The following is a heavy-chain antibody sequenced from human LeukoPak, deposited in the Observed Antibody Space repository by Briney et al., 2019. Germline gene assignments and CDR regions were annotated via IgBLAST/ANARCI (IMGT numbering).Heavy chain of an antibody. J-gene: IGHJ6*04. CDR3: VKDRTMVRGVMLYYYYGMDV. CDR2: ISSNGGST. V-gene: IGHV3-64D*06. CDR1: GFTFSSYA. D-gene: IGHD3-10*01. Sequence: GGSLRLSCSASGFTFSSYAMHWVCQAPGKGLEYVSAISSNGGSTYYADSVKGRFTISRDNSKNTLYLQMSSLRAEDTAVYYCVKDRTMVRGVMLYYYYGMDVWGKGTTVTVSS.